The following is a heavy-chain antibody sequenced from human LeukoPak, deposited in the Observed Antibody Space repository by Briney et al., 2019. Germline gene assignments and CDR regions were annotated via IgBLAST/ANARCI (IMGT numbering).Heavy chain of an antibody. Sequence: SETLSLTCTVSGYSITSGYYWGWIRQPPGKGLEWIGSLFHSGSTYYHPSLKSRVTISMDKSKNQLSLKLNFVTAADTAVYYCARDRGGYTYSHDYWGQGTLVTVSS. CDR2: LFHSGST. CDR1: GYSITSGYY. CDR3: ARDRGGYTYSHDY. D-gene: IGHD5-18*01. V-gene: IGHV4-38-2*02. J-gene: IGHJ4*02.